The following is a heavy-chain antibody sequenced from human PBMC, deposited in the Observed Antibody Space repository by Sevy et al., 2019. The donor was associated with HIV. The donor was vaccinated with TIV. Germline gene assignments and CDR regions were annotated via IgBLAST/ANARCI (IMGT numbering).Heavy chain of an antibody. J-gene: IGHJ3*02. D-gene: IGHD3-10*01. Sequence: GESLKISCVGSGFIFSNYDMHWVRQSTGKGLEWVASIGTLADTFYPDSVKGRFTISRENAKNSLFLQMNDLRVGDTAVYFCTRHGILPYGSGKAFDIWGRGTTVTVSS. V-gene: IGHV3-13*01. CDR1: GFIFSNYD. CDR3: TRHGILPYGSGKAFDI. CDR2: IGTLADT.